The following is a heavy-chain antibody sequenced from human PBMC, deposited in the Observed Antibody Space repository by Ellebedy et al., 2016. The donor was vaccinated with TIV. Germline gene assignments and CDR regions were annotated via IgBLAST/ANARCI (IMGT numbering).Heavy chain of an antibody. D-gene: IGHD3-10*01. Sequence: AASAKVSCKSSGYTFIDYGVTWVRQAPGQGLDWMGWVSAYSGNTNYAENLQGRVTMTTDTSTDTAYMELRSLRSDDTAVYFCARYSGSGTYYRNGMDVWGQGTTVTVSS. J-gene: IGHJ6*02. V-gene: IGHV1-18*01. CDR3: ARYSGSGTYYRNGMDV. CDR1: GYTFIDYG. CDR2: VSAYSGNT.